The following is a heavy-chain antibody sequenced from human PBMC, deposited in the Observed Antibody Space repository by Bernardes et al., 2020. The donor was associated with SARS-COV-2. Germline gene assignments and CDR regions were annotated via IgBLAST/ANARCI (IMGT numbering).Heavy chain of an antibody. Sequence: GGSLRLSCAASGFTFSSYGMHWVRQAPGKGLEWVAVIWYDGSNKYYADSVKGRFTISRDNSKNTLYLQMNSLRAEDTAVYYCARDQGGVHYYYYGMDVWGQGTTVTVSS. J-gene: IGHJ6*02. D-gene: IGHD1-1*01. V-gene: IGHV3-33*01. CDR2: IWYDGSNK. CDR1: GFTFSSYG. CDR3: ARDQGGVHYYYYGMDV.